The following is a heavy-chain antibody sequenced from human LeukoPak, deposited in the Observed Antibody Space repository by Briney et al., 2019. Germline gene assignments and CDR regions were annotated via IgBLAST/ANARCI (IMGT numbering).Heavy chain of an antibody. CDR3: AKDSPVLGP. CDR2: ISGGGEST. Sequence: PGGSLRLSSAASGFTFSSSAMTWVRQAPGKGLEWVSSISGGGESTHYADSVKGRFTISRDNSKNTLYLQMNSLRAEDTAVYYCAKDSPVLGPWGQGTLVTVPS. CDR1: GFTFSSSA. J-gene: IGHJ5*02. D-gene: IGHD7-27*01. V-gene: IGHV3-23*01.